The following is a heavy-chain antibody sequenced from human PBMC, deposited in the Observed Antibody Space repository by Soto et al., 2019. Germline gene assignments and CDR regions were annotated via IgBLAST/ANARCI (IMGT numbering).Heavy chain of an antibody. V-gene: IGHV1-46*01. CDR2: VNPSGGSA. CDR1: GYIFTAYS. J-gene: IGHJ1*01. Sequence: QVQLVQSGAEVKKPGASVKVSCKTSGYIFTAYSMHWVRQAPGQGLEWMGVVNPSGGSAHYAQSFEGRVTLTRDTSKSKFYMELSSLRSEDTAVYYCAREENCRGGTCYSEYFHHWGQGTLVTDSS. CDR3: AREENCRGGTCYSEYFHH. D-gene: IGHD2-15*01.